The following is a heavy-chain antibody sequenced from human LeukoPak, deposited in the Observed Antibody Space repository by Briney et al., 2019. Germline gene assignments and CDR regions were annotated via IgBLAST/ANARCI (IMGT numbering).Heavy chain of an antibody. J-gene: IGHJ1*01. CDR1: TDSISKGYY. D-gene: IGHD3-10*01. CDR2: IYHSGST. Sequence: KSSETLSLTCTVSTDSISKGYYWGWIRQPPGKGLEWIGSIYHSGSTYYNPSLKSRVTISVDTSKNQFSLKLSSVTAADTAVYYCARHSSMRTYYYGSGSYRPYFQHWGQGTLVTVSS. V-gene: IGHV4-38-2*02. CDR3: ARHSSMRTYYYGSGSYRPYFQH.